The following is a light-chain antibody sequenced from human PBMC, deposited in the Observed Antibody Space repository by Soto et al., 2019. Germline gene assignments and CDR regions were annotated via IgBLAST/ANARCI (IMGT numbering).Light chain of an antibody. Sequence: DIVLTQSPGTLSLSPGERATLSCRASQSIGSSYLAWYQQKPGQAPRLLIYGASSRATGIPDRFSGSGSGTDFTLTISRLEPEDFAVYYCQQYGSSPNTFGRGTKVDLK. CDR2: GAS. CDR3: QQYGSSPNT. J-gene: IGKJ3*01. V-gene: IGKV3-20*01. CDR1: QSIGSSY.